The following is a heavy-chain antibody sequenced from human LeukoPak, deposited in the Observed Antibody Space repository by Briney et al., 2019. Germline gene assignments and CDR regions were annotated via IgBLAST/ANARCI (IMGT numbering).Heavy chain of an antibody. Sequence: PSETLSLTCTVSGGSISSYYWSWIRQPPGKGLEWIGYIYYSGSTNYNPSLKSRVTISVDTSKNQFSLKLSSVTAADTAVYYCARVLRSSSTSCYPDYWGQGTLVTVSS. V-gene: IGHV4-59*01. CDR1: GGSISSYY. CDR2: IYYSGST. J-gene: IGHJ4*02. D-gene: IGHD2-2*01. CDR3: ARVLRSSSTSCYPDY.